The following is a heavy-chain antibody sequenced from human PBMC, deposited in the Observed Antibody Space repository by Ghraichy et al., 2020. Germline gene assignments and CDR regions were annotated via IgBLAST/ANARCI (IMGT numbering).Heavy chain of an antibody. CDR2: ISSSSSTL. CDR1: GFTFSSYS. Sequence: GGSLRLSCAASGFTFSSYSMNWVRQAPGKGLEWVSYISSSSSTLYYADSVKGRFTISRDNAKNSLYLQMNSLRDEDTAVYYCARENQFDYYDSSGFDYWGQGTLVTVSS. V-gene: IGHV3-48*02. CDR3: ARENQFDYYDSSGFDY. J-gene: IGHJ4*02. D-gene: IGHD3-22*01.